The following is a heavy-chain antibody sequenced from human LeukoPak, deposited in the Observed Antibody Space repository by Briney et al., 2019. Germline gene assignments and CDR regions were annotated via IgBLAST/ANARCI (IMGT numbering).Heavy chain of an antibody. CDR3: AKDHAIFGVVIKGDAFDI. CDR1: GFTLSSYA. Sequence: GGSLRLSCAASGFTLSSYAMSWVRQAPGKGLEWVSSISASGGSTNYADSVKGRFTISRDNSKNTVYLQMNSLRAEDTAVYYCAKDHAIFGVVIKGDAFDIWGQGTMVTVSS. CDR2: ISASGGST. V-gene: IGHV3-23*01. D-gene: IGHD3-3*01. J-gene: IGHJ3*02.